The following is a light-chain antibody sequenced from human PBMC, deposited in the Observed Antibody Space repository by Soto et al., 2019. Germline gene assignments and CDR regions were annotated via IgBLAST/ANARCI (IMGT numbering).Light chain of an antibody. J-gene: IGKJ1*01. V-gene: IGKV1-5*03. CDR1: KSVSSW. CDR2: GAS. Sequence: DIQLTQSPSTLSASVGDRVTATCRASKSVSSWLAWYQQKPGEAPKLLVYGASRLQSGVPSRISGSGSGTEFTLIITSLQPDDFATYYCQQYDTYPYTFGQGTKV. CDR3: QQYDTYPYT.